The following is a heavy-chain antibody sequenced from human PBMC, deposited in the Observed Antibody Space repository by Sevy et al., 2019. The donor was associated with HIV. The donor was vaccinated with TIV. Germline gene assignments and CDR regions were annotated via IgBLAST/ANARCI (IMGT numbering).Heavy chain of an antibody. CDR3: ARGFMGADYYYGMDV. V-gene: IGHV3-48*02. J-gene: IGHJ6*02. CDR2: ISSSSTTI. Sequence: GGSLRLSCAASRLTFSSSSVNWVRQAPGKGLEWVLYISSSSTTIYYADSVKGRFTISRDNAKNSLYLQMNSLRDEDTAVYYCARGFMGADYYYGMDVWGQGTTVTVSS. CDR1: RLTFSSSS. D-gene: IGHD3-3*01.